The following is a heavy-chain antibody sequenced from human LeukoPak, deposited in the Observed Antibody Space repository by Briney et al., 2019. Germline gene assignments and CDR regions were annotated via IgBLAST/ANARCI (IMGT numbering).Heavy chain of an antibody. D-gene: IGHD5-24*01. Sequence: GGSLRLSCAASGFTFSSYRMHWVRQVPGKGLVWVSHIESDGDGSDIEYADSVKGRFTISRDNAKNTLYLQMNSLRAEDSGVYYCGRDRLGDGYIIDFWGQGTPVTVSS. V-gene: IGHV3-74*03. CDR2: IESDGDGSDI. CDR3: GRDRLGDGYIIDF. CDR1: GFTFSSYR. J-gene: IGHJ4*02.